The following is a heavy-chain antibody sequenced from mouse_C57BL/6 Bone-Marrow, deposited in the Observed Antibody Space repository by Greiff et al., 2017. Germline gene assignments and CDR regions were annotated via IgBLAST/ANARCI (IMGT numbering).Heavy chain of an antibody. D-gene: IGHD1-1*01. CDR3: ARIRVYYGSSFGFAY. V-gene: IGHV5-4*03. J-gene: IGHJ3*01. CDR2: ISGGGSYT. Sequence: EVKLVESGGGLVKPGGSLKLSCAASGFTFSSYAMSWVRQPPEKRLEWVATISGGGSYTYYPDNVKGRFTISRDNAKNNLNLQMSHLKSEDTAMSYCARIRVYYGSSFGFAYWGQGTLVTVSA. CDR1: GFTFSSYA.